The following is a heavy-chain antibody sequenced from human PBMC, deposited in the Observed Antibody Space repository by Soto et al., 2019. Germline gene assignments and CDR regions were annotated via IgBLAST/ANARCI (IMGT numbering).Heavy chain of an antibody. D-gene: IGHD4-17*01. CDR1: GFTFSSYW. V-gene: IGHV3-7*01. Sequence: GGSLRLSCAASGFTFSSYWMSWVRQAPGKGLEWVANIKQDGSEKYYVDSVKGRFTISRDNAKNSLYLQMNSLRAEDTAVYYCASLVTTYLHDAFDIWGQGTMVTVSS. CDR2: IKQDGSEK. CDR3: ASLVTTYLHDAFDI. J-gene: IGHJ3*02.